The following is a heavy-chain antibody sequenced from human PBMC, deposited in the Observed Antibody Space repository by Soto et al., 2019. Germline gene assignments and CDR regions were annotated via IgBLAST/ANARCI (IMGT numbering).Heavy chain of an antibody. CDR3: AKDLWGYSYGYAGMDV. D-gene: IGHD5-18*01. V-gene: IGHV3-30*18. CDR2: ISYDGSNK. J-gene: IGHJ6*02. CDR1: GFTFSSYG. Sequence: QVQLVESGGGVVQPGRSLRLSCAASGFTFSSYGMHWVRQAPGKGLEWVAVISYDGSNKYYADSVKGRFTISRDNSKNTLYLQMSSLRAEDTAVYYCAKDLWGYSYGYAGMDVWCQGTTVTVSS.